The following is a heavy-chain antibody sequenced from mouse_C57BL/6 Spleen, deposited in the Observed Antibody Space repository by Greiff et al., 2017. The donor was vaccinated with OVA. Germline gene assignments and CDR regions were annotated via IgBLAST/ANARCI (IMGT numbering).Heavy chain of an antibody. J-gene: IGHJ2*01. Sequence: VQLQQPGAELVRPGSSVKLSCKASGYTFTSYWMHWVKQRPIQGLEWIGNIDPSDSETHYNQKFKDKATLTVDKSSSTAYMQLSSLTSEDSAVYYCAIYDYDGGGFDYWGQGTTLTVSS. CDR2: IDPSDSET. D-gene: IGHD2-4*01. CDR3: AIYDYDGGGFDY. CDR1: GYTFTSYW. V-gene: IGHV1-52*01.